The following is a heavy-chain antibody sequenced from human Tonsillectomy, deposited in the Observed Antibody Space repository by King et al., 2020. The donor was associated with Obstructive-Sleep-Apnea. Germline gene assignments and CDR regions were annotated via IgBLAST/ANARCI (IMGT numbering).Heavy chain of an antibody. Sequence: HVQLQESGPGLVKPSGTLSLTCTVSGGSISSSDWWSWVRQPPGKGLEWIGEIYHSGSTNYNPSLKSRVAISVDKSKNQFSLKLSSVTAADTAMYYCARFERVEKLLPHMDVWGQGTTVTVSS. J-gene: IGHJ6*02. CDR3: ARFERVEKLLPHMDV. D-gene: IGHD3-10*01. V-gene: IGHV4-4*02. CDR1: GGSISSSDW. CDR2: IYHSGST.